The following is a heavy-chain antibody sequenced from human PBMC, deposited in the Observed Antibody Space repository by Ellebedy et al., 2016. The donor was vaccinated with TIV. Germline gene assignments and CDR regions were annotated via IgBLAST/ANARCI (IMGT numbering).Heavy chain of an antibody. V-gene: IGHV3-30*18. J-gene: IGHJ4*02. D-gene: IGHD6-25*01. CDR3: AKIAATTKLGAFDYGDY. CDR2: LGYDGGDK. CDR1: GFTFSDYG. Sequence: GESLKISCAASGFTFSDYGMHWVRQAPGKGLEWVSALGYDGGDKYYADSVKGRFTISRDNSKNTLFLQMNSLRPEDTAVYYCAKIAATTKLGAFDYGDYWGQGTLVTVSS.